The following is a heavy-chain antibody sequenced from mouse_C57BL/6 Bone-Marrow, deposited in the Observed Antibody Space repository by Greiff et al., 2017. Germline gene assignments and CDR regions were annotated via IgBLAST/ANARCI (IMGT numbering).Heavy chain of an antibody. V-gene: IGHV1-63*01. Sequence: VQLQQSGAELVRPGTSVKMSCKASGYTFTNYWIGWAKQRPGHGLAWIGDIYPGGGYTNYNEKFKGKATLTADKSSSTAYMQFSSLTSEDSAIYYCAREGGDGYFQFAYWGQGTLVTVSA. CDR2: IYPGGGYT. CDR1: GYTFTNYW. D-gene: IGHD2-3*01. J-gene: IGHJ3*01. CDR3: AREGGDGYFQFAY.